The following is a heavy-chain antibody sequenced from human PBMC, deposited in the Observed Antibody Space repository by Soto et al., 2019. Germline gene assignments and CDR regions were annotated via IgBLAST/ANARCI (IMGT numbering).Heavy chain of an antibody. V-gene: IGHV4-4*07. CDR3: ASAQLEYGDYRLDY. Sequence: PSETLSLTCTVSGGSISSYYWSWIRQPAGKGLEWIGRIYTSGSTNYNPSLKSRVTMSVDTSKNQFSLKLSSVTAADTAVYYCASAQLEYGDYRLDYWGQGTLVTVSS. CDR1: GGSISSYY. CDR2: IYTSGST. D-gene: IGHD4-17*01. J-gene: IGHJ4*02.